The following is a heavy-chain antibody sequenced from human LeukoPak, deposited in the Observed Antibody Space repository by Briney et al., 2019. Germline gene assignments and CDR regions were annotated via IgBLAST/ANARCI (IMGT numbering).Heavy chain of an antibody. V-gene: IGHV1-69*04. J-gene: IGHJ4*02. CDR1: GGTFSSYA. CDR2: IIPILGIA. Sequence: ASVKVSCKASGGTFSSYAISRVRQAPGQGLEWMGRIIPILGIANYAQKFQGRVTITADKSTSTAYMELSSLRSEDTAVYYCARDRARYCSSTSCYGDAFDYWGQGTLVTVSS. D-gene: IGHD2-2*01. CDR3: ARDRARYCSSTSCYGDAFDY.